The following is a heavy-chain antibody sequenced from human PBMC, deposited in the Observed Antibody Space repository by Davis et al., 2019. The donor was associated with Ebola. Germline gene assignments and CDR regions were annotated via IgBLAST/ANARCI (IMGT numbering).Heavy chain of an antibody. V-gene: IGHV3-53*01. CDR2: IYSGGST. D-gene: IGHD5-24*01. CDR1: GFTVSSNY. Sequence: PGGSLRLSCAASGFTVSSNYMSWVRQAPGQGLEWVSVIYSGGSTYYADSVKGRFTISRDNSKNTLYLQMNSLRAEDTAVYYCARVDGYTYFYYYGMDVWGQGTTVTVSS. J-gene: IGHJ6*02. CDR3: ARVDGYTYFYYYGMDV.